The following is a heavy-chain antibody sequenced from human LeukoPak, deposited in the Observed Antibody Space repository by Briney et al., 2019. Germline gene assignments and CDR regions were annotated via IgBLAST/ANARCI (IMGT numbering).Heavy chain of an antibody. V-gene: IGHV4-34*01. Sequence: SETLSLTCAVYGGSFSGYYWSWIRQPPGKGLEWIGEINHSGSTNYNPSLKSRVTISVDTSKNQFSLKLSSVTAADTAVYYCARGSWFDPWGQGTLVAVSS. CDR2: INHSGST. J-gene: IGHJ5*02. CDR3: ARGSWFDP. CDR1: GGSFSGYY.